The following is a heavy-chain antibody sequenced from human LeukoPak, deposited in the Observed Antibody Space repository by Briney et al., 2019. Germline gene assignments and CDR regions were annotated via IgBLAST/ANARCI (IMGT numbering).Heavy chain of an antibody. CDR3: ARDYRYYASWSYALYYFDY. J-gene: IGHJ4*02. CDR2: INTNTGNP. CDR1: GYTFTSYA. D-gene: IGHD3-10*01. V-gene: IGHV7-4-1*02. Sequence: ASVKVSCKASGYTFTSYAMNWVRQAPGQGLEWMGWINTNTGNPTYAQGFTGRFVFSLDTSVSTAYLQISSLKAEDTAVYYCARDYRYYASWSYALYYFDYWGQGTLVTVSS.